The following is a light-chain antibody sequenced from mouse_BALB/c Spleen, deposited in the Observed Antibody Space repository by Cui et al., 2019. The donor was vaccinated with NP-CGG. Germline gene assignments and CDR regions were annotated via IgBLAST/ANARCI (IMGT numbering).Light chain of an antibody. CDR3: ALWYSNHWV. J-gene: IGLJ1*01. Sequence: HAVVTQRSALTTSPGETVTLTCRSSTGAVTTSNYANWVQEKPDHLFTGLIGDTNNRAPGVPARFSGSLIGDKAALTITGAQTEDEAIYFCALWYSNHWVFGGGTKLTVL. CDR2: DTN. V-gene: IGLV1*01. CDR1: TGAVTTSNY.